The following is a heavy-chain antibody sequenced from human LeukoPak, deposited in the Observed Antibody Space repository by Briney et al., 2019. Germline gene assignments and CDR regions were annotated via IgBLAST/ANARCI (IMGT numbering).Heavy chain of an antibody. CDR3: ARDVGLRLGELSLYYFDY. V-gene: IGHV1-69*13. D-gene: IGHD3-16*02. CDR2: IIPIFGTA. CDR1: GGTFSSYA. J-gene: IGHJ4*02. Sequence: SVKVSCKASGGTFSSYAISWVRQAPGQGLEWMGGIIPIFGTANYAQKFQGRVTITADESTSTAYMELSSLRSEDTAGYYCARDVGLRLGELSLYYFDYWGQGTLVTVSS.